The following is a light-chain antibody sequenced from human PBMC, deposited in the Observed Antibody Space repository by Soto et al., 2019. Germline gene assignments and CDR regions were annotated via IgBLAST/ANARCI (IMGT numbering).Light chain of an antibody. CDR3: CSYAGNSLWV. CDR2: DVS. V-gene: IGLV2-11*01. J-gene: IGLJ3*02. CDR1: SSDVGGYNY. Sequence: QSVLTQPRSVSGSPGQSVTISCTGTSSDVGGYNYVSWYQQYPGKAPKLMIYDVSKWPSGVPDRFSGSKSGNTASLTISGLQAEDEADYYCCSYAGNSLWVFGGGTKLTVL.